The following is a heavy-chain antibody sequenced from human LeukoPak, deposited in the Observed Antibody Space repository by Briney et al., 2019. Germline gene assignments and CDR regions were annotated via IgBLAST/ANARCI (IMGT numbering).Heavy chain of an antibody. J-gene: IGHJ5*02. CDR2: IYPGDSDT. Sequence: GESLKISFQGSGYRFTSYWIGWVRQMPGKGLEWMGIIYPGDSDTRYSPSFQGQVTISADKSISTPYLQWSSLKASDTAMYYCARSWVPAATGFDPWGQGTLVTVSS. V-gene: IGHV5-51*01. D-gene: IGHD2-2*01. CDR3: ARSWVPAATGFDP. CDR1: GYRFTSYW.